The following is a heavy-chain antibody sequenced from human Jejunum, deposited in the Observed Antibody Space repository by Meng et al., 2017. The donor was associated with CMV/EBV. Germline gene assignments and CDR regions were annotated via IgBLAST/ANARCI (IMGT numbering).Heavy chain of an antibody. CDR3: ARGLIAALFDY. Sequence: CKASGYSFTTFAISWVRQAPGQGLEWMGWISTDNGKTNYAPNLQGRVTMTTDTSTSTAYLELRGLRSDDTALYFCARGLIAALFDYWGQGTLVTVSS. CDR2: ISTDNGKT. J-gene: IGHJ4*02. D-gene: IGHD6-25*01. CDR1: GYSFTTFA. V-gene: IGHV1-18*01.